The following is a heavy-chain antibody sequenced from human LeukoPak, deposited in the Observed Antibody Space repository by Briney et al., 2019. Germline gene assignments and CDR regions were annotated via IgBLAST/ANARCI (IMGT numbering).Heavy chain of an antibody. CDR3: AKGARNSSGWYEYFQH. J-gene: IGHJ1*01. V-gene: IGHV3-23*01. CDR1: GFTFSSYA. CDR2: ISGSGGST. Sequence: AAALRLCCTASGFTFSSYAMSWVRQAPGKGLEWVSAISGSGGSTYYADSVKGRFTISRDNSKNTLYLQMNSLRAEDTAVYYCAKGARNSSGWYEYFQHWGQGTLVTVSS. D-gene: IGHD6-19*01.